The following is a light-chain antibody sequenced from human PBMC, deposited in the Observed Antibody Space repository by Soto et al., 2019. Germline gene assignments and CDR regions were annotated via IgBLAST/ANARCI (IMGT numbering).Light chain of an antibody. CDR1: SSDVGGYDH. V-gene: IGLV2-14*03. J-gene: IGLJ3*02. Sequence: QSALTQPASVSGSPGQSITISCTGTSSDVGGYDHVSCYQQHPGKAPKLIIYDVSIRPSGVSNRFSGSKSGNTASRAVSGLQAEDEADYYCSSYTSKDTLVFGGGTQLTVL. CDR3: SSYTSKDTLV. CDR2: DVS.